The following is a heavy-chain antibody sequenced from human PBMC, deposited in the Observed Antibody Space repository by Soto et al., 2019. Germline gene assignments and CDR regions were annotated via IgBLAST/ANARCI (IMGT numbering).Heavy chain of an antibody. CDR2: IYYSGST. V-gene: IGHV4-59*01. D-gene: IGHD3-9*01. CDR1: GGSISSYY. Sequence: SETLSLTCTVAGGSISSYYLSWIRQPPGKGLEWIGYIYYSGSTNYNPSLKSRVTISVDTSKNQFSLKLSSVTAADTAVYYCARESLPTYYDILTGYYQTYYFDYWGQGTLVTVSS. J-gene: IGHJ4*02. CDR3: ARESLPTYYDILTGYYQTYYFDY.